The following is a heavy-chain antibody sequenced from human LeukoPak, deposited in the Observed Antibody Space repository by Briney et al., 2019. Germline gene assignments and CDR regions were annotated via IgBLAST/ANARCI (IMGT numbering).Heavy chain of an antibody. CDR1: GYTFTSYG. J-gene: IGHJ3*02. Sequence: ASVKVSCKASGYTFTSYGISWVRQAPGHGLEWMGWISASNGNTNYARKFQGRVTVTTDTSTTTAYMELRSLTSDDTAVYYCARESTVAGAFDIWGQGTMVTVSS. CDR3: ARESTVAGAFDI. CDR2: ISASNGNT. V-gene: IGHV1-18*01. D-gene: IGHD6-19*01.